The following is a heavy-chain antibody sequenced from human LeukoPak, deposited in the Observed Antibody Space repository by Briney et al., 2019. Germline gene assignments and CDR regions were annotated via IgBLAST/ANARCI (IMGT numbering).Heavy chain of an antibody. Sequence: GGSLRLSCAASGFTFSDYYMSWIRQPPGKGLEWDSYISSSGSTIYYADSVKGRFTISRDNAKNSLYLQMNSLRAEDTAVYYCASAPVTRGNYYYYYGMDVWGQGTTVTVSS. V-gene: IGHV3-11*01. CDR1: GFTFSDYY. CDR2: ISSSGSTI. CDR3: ASAPVTRGNYYYYYGMDV. J-gene: IGHJ6*02. D-gene: IGHD4-17*01.